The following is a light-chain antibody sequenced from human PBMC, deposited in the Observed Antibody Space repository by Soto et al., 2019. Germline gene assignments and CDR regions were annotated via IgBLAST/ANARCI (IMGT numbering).Light chain of an antibody. J-gene: IGLJ1*01. CDR3: SSYAGTHIV. Sequence: QSALTQPPSASGSPGQSVTISCTGTSIDVGVYNSVSWYQQHPAQAPKLMIYDVSKRPSGVPDRFSGSKSGNTASLTVSGLQAEVEADYYCSSYAGTHIVFGTGTKVTVL. CDR1: SIDVGVYNS. V-gene: IGLV2-8*01. CDR2: DVS.